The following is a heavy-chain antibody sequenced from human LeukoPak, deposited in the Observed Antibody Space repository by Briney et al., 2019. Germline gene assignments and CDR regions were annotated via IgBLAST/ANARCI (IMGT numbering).Heavy chain of an antibody. D-gene: IGHD1-1*01. CDR1: GGSFSRYY. V-gene: IGHV4-34*01. CDR3: ARGLTISETGYFDY. J-gene: IGHJ4*03. CDR2: INHRGDT. Sequence: PLETLSLTCAVYGGSFSRYYWSWIRQSPGKGLEWIAEINHRGDTNYNPSVKSRVTISVDTSKNQFSLKVTSLTAADTAVYFCARGLTISETGYFDYWGQGTLVTVSS.